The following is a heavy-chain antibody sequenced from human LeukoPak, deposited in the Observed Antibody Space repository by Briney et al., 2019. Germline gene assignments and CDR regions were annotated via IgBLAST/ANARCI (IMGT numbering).Heavy chain of an antibody. J-gene: IGHJ4*02. CDR3: ARIPWGSGYAQLDY. Sequence: PGGSLRLSCAASGFTLSGFGMNWVRQAPGKGLEWVSYISSSTTIIYYADSVKGRFIISRDNAKNSLYLQMNGLRAEDTAVYYCARIPWGSGYAQLDYWGQGTLVTVSS. V-gene: IGHV3-48*01. D-gene: IGHD3-22*01. CDR1: GFTLSGFG. CDR2: ISSSTTII.